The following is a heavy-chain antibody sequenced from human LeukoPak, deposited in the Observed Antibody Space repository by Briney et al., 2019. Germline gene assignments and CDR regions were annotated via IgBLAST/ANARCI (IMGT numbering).Heavy chain of an antibody. Sequence: KPGGSLRLSSAASGFTFSSYSMNWVRQAPGNGLEWVSSISSSSSYIYYADSVKGRFTISRDNAKNSLYLQMNSLRAEDTAVYYCARDAPLGNDYWGQGTLVTVSS. CDR1: GFTFSSYS. D-gene: IGHD1-26*01. V-gene: IGHV3-21*01. CDR3: ARDAPLGNDY. J-gene: IGHJ4*02. CDR2: ISSSSSYI.